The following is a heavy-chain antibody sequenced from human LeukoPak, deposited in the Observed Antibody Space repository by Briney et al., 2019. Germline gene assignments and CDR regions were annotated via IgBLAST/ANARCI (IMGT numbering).Heavy chain of an antibody. CDR2: ISSSSSYI. V-gene: IGHV3-21*01. D-gene: IGHD3-10*01. J-gene: IGHJ4*02. Sequence: GGSLRLSCAASGFTFSSYAMSWVRQAPGKGLEWVSSISSSSSYIYYADSVKGRFTISRDNAKNSLYLQMNSLRAEDTAVYYCARALTRTQYGSGNILGPYFDYWGQGTLVTVSS. CDR3: ARALTRTQYGSGNILGPYFDY. CDR1: GFTFSSYA.